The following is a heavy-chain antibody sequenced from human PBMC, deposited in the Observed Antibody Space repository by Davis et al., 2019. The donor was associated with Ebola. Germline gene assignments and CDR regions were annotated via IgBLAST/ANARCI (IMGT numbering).Heavy chain of an antibody. CDR2: ISYDGSNK. V-gene: IGHV3-30*18. D-gene: IGHD2-15*01. Sequence: LSLTCAASGFTFSSYGMHWVRQAPGKGLEWVAVISYDGSNKYYADSVKGRFTISRDNSKNTLYLQMNSLRAEDTAVYYCANGGYVVVVAAPLGYWGQGTLVTVSS. CDR1: GFTFSSYG. J-gene: IGHJ4*02. CDR3: ANGGYVVVVAAPLGY.